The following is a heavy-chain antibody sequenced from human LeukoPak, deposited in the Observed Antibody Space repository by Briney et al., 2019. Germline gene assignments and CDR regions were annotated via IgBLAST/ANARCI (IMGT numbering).Heavy chain of an antibody. CDR1: GFTFTNYG. CDR3: ANLPL. CDR2: ISYDGSNK. Sequence: GGSLRLSCATSGFTFTNYGMHWVRQAPGKGLEWVAVISYDGSNKYYADSVKGRFTISRDNSKNTLYLQMNSLRPEDAAVYYCANLPLWGQGTLVTVSS. J-gene: IGHJ4*02. V-gene: IGHV3-30*18.